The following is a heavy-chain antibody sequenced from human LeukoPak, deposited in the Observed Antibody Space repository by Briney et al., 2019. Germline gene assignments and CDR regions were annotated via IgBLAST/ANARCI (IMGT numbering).Heavy chain of an antibody. CDR3: ARDVQEWLLRDAFDI. D-gene: IGHD3-22*01. Sequence: GGSLRLSCAASGFTFSSYWMHWVRQAPGKGLVWVSRINTDGSSTSYADSVKGRFTISRDNAKNTLYLQMNSLRAEDTAVYYCARDVQEWLLRDAFDIWGQGTMVTVSS. V-gene: IGHV3-74*01. CDR2: INTDGSST. J-gene: IGHJ3*02. CDR1: GFTFSSYW.